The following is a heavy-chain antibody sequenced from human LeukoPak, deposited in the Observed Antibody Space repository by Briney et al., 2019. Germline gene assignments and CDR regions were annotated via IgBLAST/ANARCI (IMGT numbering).Heavy chain of an antibody. D-gene: IGHD1-1*01. J-gene: IGHJ4*02. CDR3: ARDGARNQLEPFWFDY. V-gene: IGHV3-30*01. CDR1: GFTFSDYP. CDR2: ISYDGSKK. Sequence: PGGSLRLSCAASGFTFSDYPLHWVRQAPGKGLEWVTFISYDGSKKYHADSVKGRFTISRDNSKNTLYLLLHSLETEDTAVYYCARDGARNQLEPFWFDYWGQGTLVTVSS.